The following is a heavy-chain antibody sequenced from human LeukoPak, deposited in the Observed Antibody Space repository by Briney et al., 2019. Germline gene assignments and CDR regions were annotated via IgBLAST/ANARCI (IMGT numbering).Heavy chain of an antibody. J-gene: IGHJ4*02. D-gene: IGHD3-16*02. CDR1: GFSFDDYG. Sequence: GGSLRLSCAASGFSFDDYGMSWVRQAPGKGLEWVSGINWNGGSTGYADSVKGRFTISRDNSKNTLYLQMNSLRAEDTAVYYCAKGELSLYGHFDYWGQGTLVTVSS. CDR2: INWNGGST. CDR3: AKGELSLYGHFDY. V-gene: IGHV3-20*04.